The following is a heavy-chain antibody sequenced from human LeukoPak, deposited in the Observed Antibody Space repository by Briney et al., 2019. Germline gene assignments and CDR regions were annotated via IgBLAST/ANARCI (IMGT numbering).Heavy chain of an antibody. CDR1: GYTFTGYY. Sequence: ASLKVSCKASGYTFTGYYMHWVRQAPGQGLEWMGWINPNSGGTNYAQKFQGRATMTRDTSISTAYMELSRLRSDDTAVYYCARCAVAGTIWFDPWGQGTLVTVSS. D-gene: IGHD6-19*01. CDR2: INPNSGGT. V-gene: IGHV1-2*02. CDR3: ARCAVAGTIWFDP. J-gene: IGHJ5*02.